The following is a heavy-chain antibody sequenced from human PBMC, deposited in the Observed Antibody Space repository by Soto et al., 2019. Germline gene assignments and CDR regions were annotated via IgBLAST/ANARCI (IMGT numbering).Heavy chain of an antibody. CDR3: ARSRGREYHWFYYGMDV. J-gene: IGHJ6*02. CDR1: GGSIRNGDYY. V-gene: IGHV4-30-4*02. Sequence: PSETLSLTCTVSGGSIRNGDYYWSWIRQTPGKGLEWIGSIYYSGTTHNNTSLKSPVSVSIDTXXXXXXXXXXXXXXXXXAVYXXARSRGREYHWFYYGMDVWRQRTTGTVSS. D-gene: IGHD1-1*01. CDR2: IYYSGTT.